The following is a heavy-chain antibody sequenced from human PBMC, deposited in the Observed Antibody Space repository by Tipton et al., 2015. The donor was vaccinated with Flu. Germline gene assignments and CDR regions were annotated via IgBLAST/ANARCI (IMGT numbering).Heavy chain of an antibody. CDR3: ARDRDGYNKNYFDY. J-gene: IGHJ4*02. CDR2: IWNDGSNK. V-gene: IGHV3-33*01. CDR1: GFTFSNYG. Sequence: SLRLSCAASGFTFSNYGMHWVRQAPGKGLEWVAFIWNDGSNKYYADSVKGRFTISRDQSKNTLYLQMSGLSPDDTALYYCARDRDGYNKNYFDYWGQGTLVTGSS. D-gene: IGHD5-24*01.